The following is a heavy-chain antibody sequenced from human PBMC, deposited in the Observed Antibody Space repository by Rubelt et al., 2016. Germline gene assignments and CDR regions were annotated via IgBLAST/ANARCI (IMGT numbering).Heavy chain of an antibody. CDR1: DSSMNIHS. CDR3: AREDSTSSAGWFDP. J-gene: IGHJ5*02. V-gene: IGHV4-59*11. D-gene: IGHD6-6*01. Sequence: QVLLQESGPGLVKPSETLSLTCSISDSSMNIHSWSWFRRPPGKGLEWIGFVSDSGRTNYNPSLERRVSLSMDRSKAEFYRNLKSVTASDTAVYYCAREDSTSSAGWFDPWGPGTLVTVSS. CDR2: VSDSGRT.